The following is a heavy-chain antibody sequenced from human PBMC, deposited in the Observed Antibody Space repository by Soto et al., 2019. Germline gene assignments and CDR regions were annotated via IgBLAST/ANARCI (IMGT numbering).Heavy chain of an antibody. CDR2: INHSGST. J-gene: IGHJ6*02. CDR3: ARIPILRGYGMDV. V-gene: IGHV4-34*01. D-gene: IGHD1-26*01. CDR1: GGSFSGCY. Sequence: QVQLQQWGAGLLKPSETLSLTCAVYGGSFSGCYWSWIRQPPGKGLEWIGEINHSGSTNYNPSLKSRVTISVDTSKNQFSLKLSSVTAADTAVYYCARIPILRGYGMDVWGQGTTVTVSS.